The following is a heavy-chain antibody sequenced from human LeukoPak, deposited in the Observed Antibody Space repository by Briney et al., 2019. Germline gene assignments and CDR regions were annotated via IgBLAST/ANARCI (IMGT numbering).Heavy chain of an antibody. Sequence: ASVKVSCKVSGYTLTELSMHWVRQAPGKGLEGMGGFDPEDGETIYAQKFQGRVTMTEDTSTDTAYMELSSLRSEDTAVYYCATSSRDILTGYYNSYFDYWGQGTLVTVSS. CDR3: ATSSRDILTGYYNSYFDY. J-gene: IGHJ4*02. D-gene: IGHD3-9*01. CDR1: GYTLTELS. V-gene: IGHV1-24*01. CDR2: FDPEDGET.